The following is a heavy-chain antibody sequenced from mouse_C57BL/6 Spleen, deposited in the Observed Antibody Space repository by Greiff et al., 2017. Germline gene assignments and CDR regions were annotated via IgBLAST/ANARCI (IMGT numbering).Heavy chain of an antibody. CDR1: GYAFSSYW. Sequence: VQLQQSGAELVKPGASVKISCKASGYAFSSYWMNWVKQRPGKGLEWIGQIYPGDGDTNYNGKFKGKATLTADKSSSTAYMQLSSLTSEDSAVYCCARDGDYSNYLLFAYWGQGTLVTVSA. CDR3: ARDGDYSNYLLFAY. J-gene: IGHJ3*01. D-gene: IGHD2-5*01. V-gene: IGHV1-80*01. CDR2: IYPGDGDT.